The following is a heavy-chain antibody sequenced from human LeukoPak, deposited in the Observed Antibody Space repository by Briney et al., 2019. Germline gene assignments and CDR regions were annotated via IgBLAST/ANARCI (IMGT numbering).Heavy chain of an antibody. D-gene: IGHD2-2*02. CDR1: GGSISSGGYS. J-gene: IGHJ6*02. V-gene: IGHV4-30-2*01. CDR3: ATTICTSCYTPYYYYGMDV. Sequence: SETLSLTCAVSGGSISSGGYSWSWIRQPPGKGLEWIGYIYHSGSTYYNPSLKSRVTISVDRSKNQFSLKLSSVTAADTAVYYCATTICTSCYTPYYYYGMDVWGQGTTVTVSS. CDR2: IYHSGST.